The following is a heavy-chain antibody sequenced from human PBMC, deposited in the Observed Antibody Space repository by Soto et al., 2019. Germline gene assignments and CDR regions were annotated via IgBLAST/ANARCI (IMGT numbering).Heavy chain of an antibody. CDR3: ARDSKEAAAPDY. V-gene: IGHV3-66*01. Sequence: GGSLRLSCAASGFTVSSNYMSWVRQAPGKGLEWVSVIYSGGSTYYADSVKGRFTISRDNSKNTLYLQMNSLRAEDTAVYYCARDSKEAAAPDYWGQGTLVTVSS. CDR2: IYSGGST. CDR1: GFTVSSNY. J-gene: IGHJ4*02. D-gene: IGHD6-13*01.